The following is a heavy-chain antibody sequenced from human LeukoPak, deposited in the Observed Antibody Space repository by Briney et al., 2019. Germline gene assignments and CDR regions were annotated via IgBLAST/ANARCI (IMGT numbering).Heavy chain of an antibody. Sequence: GGSLRLSCSASGFTFSNCAMHWVRQAQGKGPEYVSVISSYGDKTYYADSVKGRFTISRDNSKNTVSLQMSSLRAEDTAVYYCARGAVPDYWGQGTLVTVSS. CDR1: GFTFSNCA. CDR2: ISSYGDKT. D-gene: IGHD6-19*01. V-gene: IGHV3-64D*06. J-gene: IGHJ4*01. CDR3: ARGAVPDY.